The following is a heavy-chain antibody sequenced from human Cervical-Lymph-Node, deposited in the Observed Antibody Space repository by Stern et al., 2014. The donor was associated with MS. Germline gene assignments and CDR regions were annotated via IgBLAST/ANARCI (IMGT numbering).Heavy chain of an antibody. CDR1: GFTFGSYW. CDR2: IKYDGSEK. D-gene: IGHD6-25*01. V-gene: IGHV3-7*01. J-gene: IGHJ4*02. CDR3: ARGYGSGY. Sequence: EVQLEESGGGLVRPGESLRLSCVVSGFTFGSYWMTWVRQAPGKGLEWVANIKYDGSEKNYVDSVKGRFTISRDNAKNSLYLQMNSLRVEDTAVYFCARGYGSGYWGQGTRVTVSS.